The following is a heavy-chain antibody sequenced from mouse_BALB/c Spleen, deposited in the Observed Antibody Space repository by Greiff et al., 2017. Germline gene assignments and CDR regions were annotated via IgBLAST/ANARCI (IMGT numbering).Heavy chain of an antibody. CDR3: TSERGDY. J-gene: IGHJ2*01. Sequence: EVKLMESGGGLVQPGGSMKLSCVASGFTFSNYWMNWVRHSPEKGLEWVAEIRLKSNNYATHYAESVKGRFTISRDDSKSSVYLQMNNLRAEDTGIYYCTSERGDYWGQGTTLTVSS. CDR2: IRLKSNNYAT. V-gene: IGHV6-6*02. CDR1: GFTFSNYW.